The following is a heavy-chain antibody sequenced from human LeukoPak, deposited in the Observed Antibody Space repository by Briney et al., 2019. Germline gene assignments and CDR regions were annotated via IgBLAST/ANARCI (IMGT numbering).Heavy chain of an antibody. J-gene: IGHJ4*02. CDR1: GGSIDSTSYF. D-gene: IGHD5-18*01. CDR2: MYYSGST. V-gene: IGHV4-39*07. Sequence: SETLSLTCSVSGGSIDSTSYFWGWVRQPPGKGLEWIGSMYYSGSTYYNPSLKSRVTISVDTSKNQFSLKLSSVTAADTAVYYCARDFVVDTAMVNYFDYWGQGTLVTVSS. CDR3: ARDFVVDTAMVNYFDY.